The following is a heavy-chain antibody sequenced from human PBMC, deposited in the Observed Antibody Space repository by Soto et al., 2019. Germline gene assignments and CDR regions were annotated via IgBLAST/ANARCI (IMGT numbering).Heavy chain of an antibody. Sequence: SVKVSCKASGCTFSSYAISWVRQAPGQGLEWMGGIIPIFGTANYAQKFQGRVTITADKSTSTAYMELSSLRSEDTAVYYCARGVVGATFSDYGMDVWGQGTRVTVSS. D-gene: IGHD1-26*01. CDR2: IIPIFGTA. V-gene: IGHV1-69*06. CDR1: GCTFSSYA. CDR3: ARGVVGATFSDYGMDV. J-gene: IGHJ6*02.